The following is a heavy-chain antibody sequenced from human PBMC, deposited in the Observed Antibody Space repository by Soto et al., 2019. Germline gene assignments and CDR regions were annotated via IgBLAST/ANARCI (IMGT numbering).Heavy chain of an antibody. CDR3: ARARSMVRGVISPWFDP. J-gene: IGHJ5*02. Sequence: EVQLVESGGGLVQPGGSLRLSCAASGFTFSSYWMSWVRQAPGKGLEWVANIKQDGSEKYYVDSVKGRFTISRDKAKNSLYLQMNSLRAEDTAVYYCARARSMVRGVISPWFDPWGQGTLVTVSS. V-gene: IGHV3-7*04. CDR2: IKQDGSEK. CDR1: GFTFSSYW. D-gene: IGHD3-10*01.